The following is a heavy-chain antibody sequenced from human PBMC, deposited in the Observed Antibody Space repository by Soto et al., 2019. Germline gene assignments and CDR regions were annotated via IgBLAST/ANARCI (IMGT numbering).Heavy chain of an antibody. J-gene: IGHJ6*02. V-gene: IGHV3-48*02. D-gene: IGHD2-15*01. CDR1: GFTFSGYS. Sequence: EVQLVESGGGLVQPGGSLRLSCAASGFTFSGYSMNWVRQAPGKGLEWVSYISSSSRTIYYADSVKGRFTISRDNANNSLYLQMNSLRDEDTAVHYCARDIGCSGGSCDDYGMDVWGQGTTVTVSS. CDR3: ARDIGCSGGSCDDYGMDV. CDR2: ISSSSRTI.